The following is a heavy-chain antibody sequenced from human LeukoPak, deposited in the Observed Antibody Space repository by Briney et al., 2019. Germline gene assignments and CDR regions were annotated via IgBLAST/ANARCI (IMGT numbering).Heavy chain of an antibody. CDR3: DVSSSWDYYGMDV. CDR1: GGTFSSYA. J-gene: IGHJ6*02. V-gene: IGHV1-69*04. D-gene: IGHD6-13*01. Sequence: SVKVSCKASGGTFSSYAISWVRQAPGQGLEWMGRIIPILGITNYAQRFQGRVTITADKSTSTAYMELSSLRSEDTAVYYCDVSSSWDYYGMDVWGQGTTVTVSS. CDR2: IIPILGIT.